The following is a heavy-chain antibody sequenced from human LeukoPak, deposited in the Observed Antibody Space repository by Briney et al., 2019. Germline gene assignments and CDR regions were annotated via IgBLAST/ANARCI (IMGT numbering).Heavy chain of an antibody. D-gene: IGHD5-18*01. CDR2: INHSGST. J-gene: IGHJ4*02. CDR1: GGSISSGSYY. CDR3: ARRRYGYLLDY. V-gene: IGHV4-61*10. Sequence: SETLSLTCTVSGGSISSGSYYWSWIRQPAGKGLEWIGEINHSGSTNYNPSLKSRVTISVDTSKNQFSLKLSSVTAADTAVYYCARRRYGYLLDYWGQGTLVTVSS.